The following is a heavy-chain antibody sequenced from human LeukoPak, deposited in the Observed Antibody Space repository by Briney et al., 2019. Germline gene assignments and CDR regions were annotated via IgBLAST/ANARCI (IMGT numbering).Heavy chain of an antibody. CDR2: IGTTSSSI. CDR3: ARDSVMKY. V-gene: IGHV3-48*02. CDR1: GFTFRSYT. J-gene: IGHJ4*02. Sequence: PGGSLRLSCAASGFTFRSYTMNWVRQAPGKGLEWVSYIGTTSSSIYYADSVKDRFIISRDNAKNSLYLHMNSLRDEDTAVYYCARDSVMKYWGQGTLVTVSS.